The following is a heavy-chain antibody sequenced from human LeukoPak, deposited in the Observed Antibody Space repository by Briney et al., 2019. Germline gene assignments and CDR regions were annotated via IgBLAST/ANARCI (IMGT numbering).Heavy chain of an antibody. CDR3: ARGAGGYCSGGSCYSGDWFDP. CDR2: INHSGST. D-gene: IGHD2-15*01. Sequence: PSETLSLTCAVYGGSFSGYYWSWIRQPPGKGLEWIGEINHSGSTNYNPSLKSRVTISVDTSKNQFSLKLSSVTAADTAVYYCARGAGGYCSGGSCYSGDWFDPWGQGTLVTVSS. J-gene: IGHJ5*02. V-gene: IGHV4-34*01. CDR1: GGSFSGYY.